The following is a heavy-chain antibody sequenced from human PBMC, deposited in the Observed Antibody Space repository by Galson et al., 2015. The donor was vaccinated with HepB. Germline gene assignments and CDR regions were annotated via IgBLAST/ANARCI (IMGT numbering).Heavy chain of an antibody. CDR3: AKESGSYYSHYFDY. CDR1: GFTFSSYG. J-gene: IGHJ4*02. V-gene: IGHV3-30*18. CDR2: ISYDGSNK. D-gene: IGHD1-26*01. Sequence: SLRLSCAASGFTFSSYGMHWVRQAPGKGLEWVAVISYDGSNKYYADSVKGRFTISRDNSKNTLYLQMNSLRTEDTAVYYCAKESGSYYSHYFDYWGQGTLVTVSS.